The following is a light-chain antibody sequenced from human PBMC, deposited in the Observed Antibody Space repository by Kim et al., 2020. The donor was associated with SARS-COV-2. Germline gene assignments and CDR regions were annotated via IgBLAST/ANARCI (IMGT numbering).Light chain of an antibody. J-gene: IGKJ2*01. CDR3: QKYNSAGT. CDR1: QAINNY. Sequence: LSASVGDRVPITCLAGQAINNYLAWYQQKPGKVPNLLIYAASTLQSGVPSRCSCSGSGTDFTLTISGLQPEDVATYYCQKYNSAGTFGQGTKLEI. V-gene: IGKV1-27*01. CDR2: AAS.